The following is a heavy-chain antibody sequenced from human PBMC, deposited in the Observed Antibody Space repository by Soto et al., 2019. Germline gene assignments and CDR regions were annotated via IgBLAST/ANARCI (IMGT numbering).Heavy chain of an antibody. CDR3: ARDSFSGSYDLGPFDY. CDR1: GFTFSSYA. D-gene: IGHD3-10*01. CDR2: ISYDGSNK. V-gene: IGHV3-30-3*01. J-gene: IGHJ4*02. Sequence: GGSLRLSCAASGFTFSSYAMHWVRQAPGKGLEWVAVISYDGSNKFFADSVKGRFTFSRDNSKYTLYLQMNSLRAEDTAVYYCARDSFSGSYDLGPFDYWGQGTLVTVSS.